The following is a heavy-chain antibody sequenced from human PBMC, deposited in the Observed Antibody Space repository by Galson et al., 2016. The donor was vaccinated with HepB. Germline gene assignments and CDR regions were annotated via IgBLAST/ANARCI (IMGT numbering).Heavy chain of an antibody. J-gene: IGHJ3*02. V-gene: IGHV3-74*01. CDR3: ARGRTTSCNSAFDI. CDR1: GFIFSNYW. D-gene: IGHD2-2*02. Sequence: SLRLSCAASGFIFSNYWMHWVRQAPGKGLVWVSRIHSDGSTTSYADSVEGRFTVSRDNAKNTLYMQMNSLRVEDTAIYYCARGRTTSCNSAFDIWGQGTMVTVSS. CDR2: IHSDGSTT.